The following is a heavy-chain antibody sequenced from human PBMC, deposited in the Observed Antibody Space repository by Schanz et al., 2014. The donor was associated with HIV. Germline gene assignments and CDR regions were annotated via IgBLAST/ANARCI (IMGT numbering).Heavy chain of an antibody. CDR2: ISHDGTNK. CDR1: GFTFSDYS. CDR3: VKGERIGYRIEVTGPTFDY. J-gene: IGHJ4*02. Sequence: QVQLGQSGGGVVQPGRSLRLSCAASGFTFSDYSMHWVRQAPGKALEWVAVISHDGTNKFYAGSVKDRFTISRDNAKNTLYVQIRSLRNEDTAVYYCVKGERIGYRIEVTGPTFDYRGQGTLVTVSP. D-gene: IGHD3-22*01. V-gene: IGHV3-30-3*01.